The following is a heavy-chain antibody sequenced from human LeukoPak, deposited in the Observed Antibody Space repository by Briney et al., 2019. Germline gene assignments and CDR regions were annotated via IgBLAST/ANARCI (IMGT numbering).Heavy chain of an antibody. J-gene: IGHJ4*02. CDR2: INPNSGGT. V-gene: IGHV1-2*02. D-gene: IGHD3-16*02. CDR1: GYTFTGYY. Sequence: ALVKVSCKASGYTFTGYYMHWVRQAPGQGLEWMGWINPNSGGTNYAQKFQGRVTMTRDTSISTAYMELSRLRSDDTAVYYCARETQYDYVWGSYRPLAYWGQGTLVTVSS. CDR3: ARETQYDYVWGSYRPLAY.